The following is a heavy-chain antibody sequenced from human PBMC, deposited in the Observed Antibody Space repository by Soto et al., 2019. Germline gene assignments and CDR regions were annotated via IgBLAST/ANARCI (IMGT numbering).Heavy chain of an antibody. D-gene: IGHD2-8*01. CDR2: ISGSGGST. V-gene: IGHV3-23*01. CDR3: AKSDGNIVLMVYAIGDFDY. CDR1: GFTFSSYA. J-gene: IGHJ4*02. Sequence: EVQLLESGGGLVQPGGSLRLSCAASGFTFSSYAMSWVRQAPGKGLEWVSAISGSGGSTYYADSVKGRFTISRDNSKNTLYLQMNSLRAEDTAVYYCAKSDGNIVLMVYAIGDFDYWGQGTLVTVSS.